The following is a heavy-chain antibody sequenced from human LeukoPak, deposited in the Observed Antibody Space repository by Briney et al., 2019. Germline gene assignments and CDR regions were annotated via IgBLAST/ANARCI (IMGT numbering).Heavy chain of an antibody. CDR1: GGSISTSNYY. V-gene: IGHV4-39*07. CDR3: ARAAGATLGHDAFDI. Sequence: SETLSLTCTVSGGSISTSNYYWGWIRQPPGKGLEWIVNIFYSGSTYYNPSLKSRVTISVDTSKNQFSLKLSSVTAADTAVYYCARAAGATLGHDAFDIWGQGTMVTVSS. D-gene: IGHD1-26*01. CDR2: IFYSGST. J-gene: IGHJ3*02.